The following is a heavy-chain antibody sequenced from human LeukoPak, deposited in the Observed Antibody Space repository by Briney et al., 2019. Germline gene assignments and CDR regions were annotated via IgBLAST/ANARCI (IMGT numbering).Heavy chain of an antibody. D-gene: IGHD6-19*01. J-gene: IGHJ4*02. CDR2: IKQDGSEK. V-gene: IGHV3-7*01. Sequence: PGGSLRLSCAASGFTFSSYWMSWVRQAPGKGLEWVANIKQDGSEKYYVDSVKGRFTISRDNAKNSLYLQMNSLRAEDTAVCYCARDSSGWYVAALAPAPCDYWGQGTLVTVSS. CDR1: GFTFSSYW. CDR3: ARDSSGWYVAALAPAPCDY.